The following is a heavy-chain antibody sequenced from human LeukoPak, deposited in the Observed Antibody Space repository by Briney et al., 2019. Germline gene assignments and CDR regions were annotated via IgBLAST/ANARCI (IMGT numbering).Heavy chain of an antibody. CDR1: GYTFTSYY. J-gene: IGHJ4*02. CDR3: ARDGFSRNSYGYGTHLIDFFDY. D-gene: IGHD5-18*01. CDR2: INPSGGST. Sequence: ASVKVSCKASGYTFTSYYMHCVRQAPGQGLEWMGIINPSGGSTSYAQKFQGRVTMTRDTSTSTVYMELSSLRSEDTAVYYCARDGFSRNSYGYGTHLIDFFDYWGQGTLVTVSS. V-gene: IGHV1-46*01.